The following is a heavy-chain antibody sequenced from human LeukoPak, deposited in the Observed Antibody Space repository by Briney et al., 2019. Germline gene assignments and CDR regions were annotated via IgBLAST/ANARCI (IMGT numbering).Heavy chain of an antibody. D-gene: IGHD3-10*01. CDR3: ARDQLYYYGSGSLDY. CDR1: GFTFSSYA. CDR2: ISYDGSNK. J-gene: IGHJ4*02. Sequence: GRSLRLSCAASGFTFSSYAMHWVRRAPGKGLEWVAVISYDGSNKYYADSVKGRFTISRDNSKNTLYLQMNSLRAEDTAVYYCARDQLYYYGSGSLDYWGQGTLVTVSS. V-gene: IGHV3-30*04.